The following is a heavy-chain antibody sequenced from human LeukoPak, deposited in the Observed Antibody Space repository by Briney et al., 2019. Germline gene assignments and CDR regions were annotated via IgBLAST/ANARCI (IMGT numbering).Heavy chain of an antibody. CDR1: GFTLSSYA. Sequence: GGSLRLSCAASGFTLSSYAMSWVRQAPGKGLERVSAISGSGGSTYYADSVKGRFTISRDNSKNTLYLQMNSLRAEDTAVYYCAKDRVPYGSGSLFDYWGQGTLVTVSS. V-gene: IGHV3-23*01. CDR2: ISGSGGST. CDR3: AKDRVPYGSGSLFDY. D-gene: IGHD3-10*01. J-gene: IGHJ4*02.